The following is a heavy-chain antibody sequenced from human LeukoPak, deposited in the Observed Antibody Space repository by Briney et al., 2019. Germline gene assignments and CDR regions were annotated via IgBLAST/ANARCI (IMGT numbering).Heavy chain of an antibody. D-gene: IGHD1-1*01. Sequence: GGSLRLSCAASGFTFSSYEMNWVRQAPGKGLGWVSYISSSGSTIYYADSVKGRFTISRDNAKNSLYLQMNSLRAEDTAVYYCARIHNLGILAHFDYWGQGTLVTVSS. CDR2: ISSSGSTI. V-gene: IGHV3-48*03. J-gene: IGHJ4*02. CDR1: GFTFSSYE. CDR3: ARIHNLGILAHFDY.